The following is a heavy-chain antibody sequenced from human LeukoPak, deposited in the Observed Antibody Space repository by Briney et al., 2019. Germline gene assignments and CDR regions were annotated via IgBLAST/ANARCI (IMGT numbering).Heavy chain of an antibody. J-gene: IGHJ5*02. CDR2: INHSGST. V-gene: IGHV4-34*01. CDR1: GGSFSGYY. D-gene: IGHD3-3*01. CDR3: AQYDFGFDP. Sequence: SETLSLTCAVYGGSFSGYYWSWIRQPPGKGLEWIGEINHSGSTNYNPSLKSRVTTSVDTSKNQFSLKLSSVTAADTAVYYCAQYDFGFDPWGQGTLVTVSS.